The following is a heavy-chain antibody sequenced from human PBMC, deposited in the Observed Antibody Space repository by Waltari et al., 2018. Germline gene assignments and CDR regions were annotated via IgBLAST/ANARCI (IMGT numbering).Heavy chain of an antibody. CDR2: ISLVGSII. Sequence: QVKLVESGGGVVQHGRSLGMSCGVTGFSVRRFAMHWVRQAPGKGLEWVSSISLVGSIIYYAGSVRGRFGISRSNLQMTNCRPDDTAVYYCARGGVDIHSQCDYWGQGTLVTVSS. CDR1: GFSVRRFA. D-gene: IGHD3-9*01. CDR3: ARGGVDIHSQCDY. V-gene: IGHV3-30*09. J-gene: IGHJ4*02.